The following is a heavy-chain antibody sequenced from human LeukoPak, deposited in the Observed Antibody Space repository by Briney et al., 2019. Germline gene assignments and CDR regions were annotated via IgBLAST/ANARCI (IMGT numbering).Heavy chain of an antibody. Sequence: SETLSLTCAVSGGSISSGGYSWSWIRQPPGKGLEWIGYMYHNGSTYYNPSLKSRVTILVDRSKNQFSLKLSSVTAADTAVYYCARNYGGDPPNWYFDLWGRGTLVTVSS. CDR1: GGSISSGGYS. D-gene: IGHD4-23*01. J-gene: IGHJ2*01. CDR2: MYHNGST. V-gene: IGHV4-30-2*01. CDR3: ARNYGGDPPNWYFDL.